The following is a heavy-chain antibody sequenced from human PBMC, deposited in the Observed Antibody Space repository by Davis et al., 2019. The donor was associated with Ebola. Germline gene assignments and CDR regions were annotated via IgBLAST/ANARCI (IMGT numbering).Heavy chain of an antibody. Sequence: SETLSLTCTVSGGSISSSSYYWGWIRQPPGKGLEWIGIIYYSGSTYYNPSLKSRVTISVDTSKNQFSLKLSSVTAADTAVYYCARDETGVTIFGVVLTPYGMDVWGQGTTVTVSS. J-gene: IGHJ6*02. CDR2: IYYSGST. CDR1: GGSISSSSYY. D-gene: IGHD3-3*01. CDR3: ARDETGVTIFGVVLTPYGMDV. V-gene: IGHV4-39*02.